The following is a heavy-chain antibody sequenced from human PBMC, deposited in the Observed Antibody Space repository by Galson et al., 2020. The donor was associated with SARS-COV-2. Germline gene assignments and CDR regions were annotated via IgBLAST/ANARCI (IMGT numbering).Heavy chain of an antibody. CDR3: AREVDSTSTYFDY. D-gene: IGHD5-18*01. CDR2: MKSNSGGT. J-gene: IGHJ4*02. Sequence: ASVKVSCKASGYTFTDYYLHWVRQAPGQGLEWMGWMKSNSGGTNYAQKFQGRVTMTRDTSTSTAYMELSGLTSDDTALYYCAREVDSTSTYFDYWGQGTQVTVSS. V-gene: IGHV1-2*02. CDR1: GYTFTDYY.